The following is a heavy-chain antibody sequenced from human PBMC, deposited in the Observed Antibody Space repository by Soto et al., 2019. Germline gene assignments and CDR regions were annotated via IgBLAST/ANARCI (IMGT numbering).Heavy chain of an antibody. J-gene: IGHJ4*02. V-gene: IGHV3-30*18. Sequence: QVQLVESGGGVVQPGRSLRLSCAASGFTFSSYGMHWVRQAPGKGLAWVAVISYDGSNKYYADSVKGRFTISRDNSKNALYLQMSSLRAEDTAVYYCAKDSRIVVVTAPYDYWGQGTLVTVSS. CDR1: GFTFSSYG. CDR3: AKDSRIVVVTAPYDY. CDR2: ISYDGSNK. D-gene: IGHD2-21*02.